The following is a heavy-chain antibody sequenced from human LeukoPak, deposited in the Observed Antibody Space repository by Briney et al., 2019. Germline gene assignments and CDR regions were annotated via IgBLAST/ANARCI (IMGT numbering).Heavy chain of an antibody. Sequence: PSETLSLTCTVSGGSISSYYWSWIRQPPGKGLEWIGYIYYSGSTNYNPSLKSRVTISVDTSKNQFSLKLSSVTAADTAVYYCARMVRGVSPFDYWGQGMLVTVSS. V-gene: IGHV4-59*01. D-gene: IGHD3-10*01. CDR1: GGSISSYY. CDR2: IYYSGST. J-gene: IGHJ4*02. CDR3: ARMVRGVSPFDY.